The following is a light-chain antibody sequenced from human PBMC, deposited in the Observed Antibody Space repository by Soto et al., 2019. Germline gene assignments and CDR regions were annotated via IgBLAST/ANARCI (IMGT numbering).Light chain of an antibody. CDR2: EAS. CDR1: SSDVGIHNL. Sequence: QSVLTRPASVCGSPGQSITISCTGTSSDVGIHNLVSWYQQFPGNAPKLIIFEASKRPSGVSNRFSGSKSGSTASLTISGLQAEDEADYYCCSNAACSTYVFGSGTKVTVL. V-gene: IGLV2-23*01. CDR3: CSNAACSTYV. J-gene: IGLJ1*01.